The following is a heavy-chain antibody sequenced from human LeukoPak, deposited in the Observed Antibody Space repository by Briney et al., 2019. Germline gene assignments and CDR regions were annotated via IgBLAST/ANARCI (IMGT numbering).Heavy chain of an antibody. J-gene: IGHJ5*02. CDR1: GGSISSYY. CDR3: ARASAKGYDYVWGSYRYNDWFDP. Sequence: SSETLSLTCTVSGGSISSYYWSWIRQPAGKGLGWIGRICTSGSTNYNPSLKSRVTMSVDTSKNQFSLKLSSVPAADTAVYYCARASAKGYDYVWGSYRYNDWFDPWGQGTLVTVSS. V-gene: IGHV4-4*07. CDR2: ICTSGST. D-gene: IGHD3-16*02.